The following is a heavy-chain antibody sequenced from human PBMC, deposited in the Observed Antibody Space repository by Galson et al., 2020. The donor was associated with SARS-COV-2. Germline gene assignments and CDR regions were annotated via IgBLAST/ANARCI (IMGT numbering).Heavy chain of an antibody. CDR2: FDPEDGET. Sequence: ASVKVSCKVSGYTLTELSMHWVRQAPGKGLEWMGGFDPEDGETIYAQKFQGRVTMTEDTSTDTAYMELSSLRSEDTAVYYCATGPPYCSRTGWSWFDPGGQGTLVTVSS. V-gene: IGHV1-24*01. J-gene: IGHJ5*02. CDR1: GYTLTELS. CDR3: ATGPPYCSRTGWSWFDP. D-gene: IGHD2-2*01.